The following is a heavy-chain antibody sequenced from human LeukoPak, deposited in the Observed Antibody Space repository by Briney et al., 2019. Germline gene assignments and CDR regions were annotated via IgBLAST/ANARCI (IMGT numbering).Heavy chain of an antibody. CDR1: GFTFKSDW. CDR2: INSDGSST. Sequence: PGGSLRLSCAASGFTFKSDWMHWVRQAPGKGLVWVSRINSDGSSTSYADSVKGRFTISRDNAKNTLFLQMNSLRAEDTAVYYCGRAIGSSLDYWGQGTLVTVSS. V-gene: IGHV3-74*01. CDR3: GRAIGSSLDY. J-gene: IGHJ4*02. D-gene: IGHD1-26*01.